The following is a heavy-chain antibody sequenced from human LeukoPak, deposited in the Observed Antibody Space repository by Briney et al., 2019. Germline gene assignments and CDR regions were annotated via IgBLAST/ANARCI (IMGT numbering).Heavy chain of an antibody. J-gene: IGHJ1*01. CDR2: VYYSGST. CDR3: VRSPNFHH. Sequence: SETLSLTCTVSGGSISSYYWSWIRQPPGKGLEWIGYVYYSGSTNYNPSLKSRVTISLHTSKNQCSLRLSAVTSADPAASSCVRSPNFHHWGQGTLVTVSS. V-gene: IGHV4-59*01. CDR1: GGSISSYY.